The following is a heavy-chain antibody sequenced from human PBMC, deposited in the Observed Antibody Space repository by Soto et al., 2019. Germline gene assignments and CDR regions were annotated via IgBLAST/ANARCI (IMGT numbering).Heavy chain of an antibody. CDR1: GYTFTSYY. D-gene: IGHD2-2*01. V-gene: IGHV1-46*03. CDR2: INPSSGST. Sequence: GASVKVSCKASGYTFTSYYMHWVRQAPGQGLEWMGIINPSSGSTSYAQKFQGRVTMTRDTPPSTVYMEQSSLSSEDTAVYYYARDAFDGVVVPAAIQPWGQGTLVTVSS. CDR3: ARDAFDGVVVPAAIQP. J-gene: IGHJ5*02.